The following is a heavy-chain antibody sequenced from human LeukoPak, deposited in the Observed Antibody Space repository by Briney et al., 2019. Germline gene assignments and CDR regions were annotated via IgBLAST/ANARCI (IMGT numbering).Heavy chain of an antibody. CDR3: ARFIAVAGNSWFDP. Sequence: GASVTVSCTASGGTFSSYAISWVRQAPGQGLEWMGGIIPIFGTANYAQKFQGRVTITADESTSTAYMELSSLRSEDTAVYYCARFIAVAGNSWFDPWGQGTLVTVSS. J-gene: IGHJ5*02. CDR2: IIPIFGTA. CDR1: GGTFSSYA. D-gene: IGHD6-19*01. V-gene: IGHV1-69*13.